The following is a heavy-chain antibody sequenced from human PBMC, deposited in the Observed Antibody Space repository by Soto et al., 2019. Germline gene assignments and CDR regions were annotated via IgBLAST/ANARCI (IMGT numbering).Heavy chain of an antibody. D-gene: IGHD6-13*01. J-gene: IGHJ6*02. CDR3: AKLGQQRDYYYGMDV. Sequence: GGSLRLSCAASGFTFSSYAMSWVRQAPGKGLEWVSAISGSGGSTYYADSVKGRFTISRDNSKNTLYLQMSSLRAEDTAVYYCAKLGQQRDYYYGMDVWGQGTTVTVSS. V-gene: IGHV3-23*01. CDR1: GFTFSSYA. CDR2: ISGSGGST.